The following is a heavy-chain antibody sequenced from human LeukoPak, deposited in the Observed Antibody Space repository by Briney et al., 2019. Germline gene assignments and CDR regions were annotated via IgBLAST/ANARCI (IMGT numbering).Heavy chain of an antibody. D-gene: IGHD3-22*01. CDR3: ARDPDYGSSGYYRPLLWYFDL. J-gene: IGHJ2*01. Sequence: PGGSLRLSCAASGFTFSSYGMHWVRQAPGKGLEWVAVIWYDGSNKYYADSVKGRFTISRDNSKNTLYLQMNSLRAEDTAVYYCARDPDYGSSGYYRPLLWYFDLWGRGTLVTVSS. V-gene: IGHV3-33*01. CDR1: GFTFSSYG. CDR2: IWYDGSNK.